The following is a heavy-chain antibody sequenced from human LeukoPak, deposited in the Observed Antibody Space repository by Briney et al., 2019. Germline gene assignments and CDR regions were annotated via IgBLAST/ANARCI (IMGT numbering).Heavy chain of an antibody. CDR1: GFTFSNFW. CDR3: ARDHSAYGGRGIPYYFDY. D-gene: IGHD2-21*01. Sequence: GGSLRLSCAASGFTFSNFWMHWVRQAPGKGLVWVALIYGDGSFTRYADSVKGRFTISRDNAKNSLYPQMNSLRDEDTAVYYCARDHSAYGGRGIPYYFDYWGQGTLVTVSS. CDR2: IYGDGSFT. V-gene: IGHV3-74*01. J-gene: IGHJ4*02.